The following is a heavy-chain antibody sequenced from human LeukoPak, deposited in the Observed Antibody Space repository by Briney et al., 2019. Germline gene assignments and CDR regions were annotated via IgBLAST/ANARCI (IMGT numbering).Heavy chain of an antibody. J-gene: IGHJ4*02. CDR1: GFTFSSYA. D-gene: IGHD3-10*01. Sequence: PGGSLRLSCAASGFTFSSYAMSWVRQAPGKGLEWVSAISGSGGSTYYADSVKGRFTISRDNSKNTLYLQMNSLRAEDTAVYYCARDQGYYYGSGSYYYFDYWGQGTLVTVSS. CDR2: ISGSGGST. V-gene: IGHV3-23*01. CDR3: ARDQGYYYGSGSYYYFDY.